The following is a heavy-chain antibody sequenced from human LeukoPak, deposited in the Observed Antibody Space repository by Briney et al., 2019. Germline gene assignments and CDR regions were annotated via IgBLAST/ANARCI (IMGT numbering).Heavy chain of an antibody. D-gene: IGHD3-10*01. J-gene: IGHJ4*02. V-gene: IGHV4-4*02. CDR2: IYHGGST. CDR3: AKGEDHGSGTVHFAS. Sequence: SETLSLTCAVSGGSISSSNWWSWVRQPAGKVLEWIGVIYHGGSTYYNPSLKSRVAMSVDRSRNQFFLQLSSVTAGDTAVYYCAKGEDHGSGTVHFASWGQGTLVTVSS. CDR1: GGSISSSNW.